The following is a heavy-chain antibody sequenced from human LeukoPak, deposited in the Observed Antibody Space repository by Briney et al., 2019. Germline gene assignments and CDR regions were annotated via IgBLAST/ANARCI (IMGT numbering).Heavy chain of an antibody. D-gene: IGHD2-21*01. J-gene: IGHJ6*03. CDR2: ISAYNGNT. CDR3: AGCGHPRQTDYYYYYMDV. CDR1: GYTFTSYG. V-gene: IGHV1-18*01. Sequence: ASVKVSCKASGYTFTSYGISWVRQAPGQGLEWMGWISAYNGNTNYAQKLQGRVTMTTDTSTSTAYMELRSLRSDDTAVYYCAGCGHPRQTDYYYYYMDVWGRGTTVTVSS.